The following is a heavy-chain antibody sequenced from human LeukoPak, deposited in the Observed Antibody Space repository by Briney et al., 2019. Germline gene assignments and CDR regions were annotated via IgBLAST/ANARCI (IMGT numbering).Heavy chain of an antibody. D-gene: IGHD4-11*01. CDR3: ARVGYSNSYDY. V-gene: IGHV1-8*03. J-gene: IGHJ4*02. CDR1: GGTFSSYD. CDR2: MNPNTGNA. Sequence: ASVKVSCKASGGTFSSYDINWVRQATGQGLEWMGWMNPNTGNAGYAQKFQDRVTITWDASISTAYMDLSSLRSEDTAVYYCARVGYSNSYDYWGQGTLVTVSS.